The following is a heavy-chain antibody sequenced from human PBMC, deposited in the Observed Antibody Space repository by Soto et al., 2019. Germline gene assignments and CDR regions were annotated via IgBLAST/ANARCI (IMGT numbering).Heavy chain of an antibody. V-gene: IGHV1-2*02. D-gene: IGHD2-2*01. Sequence: ASVKVSCKASGYTFTGYYMHWVRQAPGQGLEWMGWINPNSGGTNYAQKFQGRVTMTRDTSISTAYMELSRLRSDDTAVHYCARDLVEYCSSTSRYNWFDPWGQGTLVTVSS. CDR1: GYTFTGYY. CDR3: ARDLVEYCSSTSRYNWFDP. CDR2: INPNSGGT. J-gene: IGHJ5*02.